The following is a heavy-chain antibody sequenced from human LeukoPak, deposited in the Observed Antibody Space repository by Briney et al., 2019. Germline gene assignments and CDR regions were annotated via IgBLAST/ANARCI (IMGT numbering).Heavy chain of an antibody. V-gene: IGHV3-21*04. CDR2: ISSSSSYI. CDR1: GFTFSSYS. CDR3: AKGLGKSSGWATLDY. J-gene: IGHJ4*02. Sequence: KTGGPLRLSCAASGFTFSSYSMNWVRQAPGKGLEWVSSISSSSSYIYYADSVKGRFTISKDNAKNSLYLQMNSLRAEDTAFYYCAKGLGKSSGWATLDYWGQGTLVTVSS. D-gene: IGHD6-19*01.